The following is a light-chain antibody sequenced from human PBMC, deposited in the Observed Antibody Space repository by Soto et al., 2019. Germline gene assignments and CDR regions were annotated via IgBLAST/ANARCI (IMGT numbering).Light chain of an antibody. CDR2: SNN. CDR1: RSDIGSNT. CDR3: AAWDDSLNGFV. Sequence: QAVLTQPPSAAGNPGQRGTISCSGRRSDIGSNTVNWYQQLPGTAPKLLIYSNNQRPSGVPDRFSGSKSGTSASLAISGLQSEDEADYYCAAWDDSLNGFVFGAGTKVTVL. V-gene: IGLV1-44*01. J-gene: IGLJ1*01.